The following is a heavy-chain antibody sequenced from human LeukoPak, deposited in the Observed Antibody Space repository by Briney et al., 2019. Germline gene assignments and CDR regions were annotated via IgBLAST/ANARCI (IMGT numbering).Heavy chain of an antibody. CDR2: TDGSST. D-gene: IGHD6-13*01. V-gene: IGHV3-74*01. J-gene: IGHJ4*02. Sequence: GGSLSLSCAASGFTFSSYWWHWFRQAPGKGLVWVSRTDGSSTSCADSVKGRFTISRDNAKNTLYLQMNSLRAEDTAVYYCARGQQLVDWGQGTLVTVSS. CDR1: GFTFSSYW. CDR3: ARGQQLVD.